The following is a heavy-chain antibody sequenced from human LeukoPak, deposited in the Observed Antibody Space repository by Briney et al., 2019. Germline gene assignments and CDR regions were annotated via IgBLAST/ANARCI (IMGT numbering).Heavy chain of an antibody. Sequence: ASVKVSCKASGYTFTSYYMHWVRQAPGQGLEWMGIINPSGGSTSYAQKFQGRVTMTRDTSISTAYMELSRLRSDDTAVYYCARDSNYGGIYYFDYWGQGTLVTVSS. V-gene: IGHV1-46*01. CDR2: INPSGGST. CDR3: ARDSNYGGIYYFDY. CDR1: GYTFTSYY. D-gene: IGHD4-23*01. J-gene: IGHJ4*02.